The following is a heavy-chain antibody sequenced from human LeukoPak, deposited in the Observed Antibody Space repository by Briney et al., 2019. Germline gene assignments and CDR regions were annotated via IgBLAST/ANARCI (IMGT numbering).Heavy chain of an antibody. CDR1: GFTFDDYA. Sequence: PGGSLRLSCAASGFTFDDYAMHWVRQAPGKGLEWVSGISWNSGSIGYADSVKGRFTISRDNAKNSLYLQMNSLRAEDTALYYCAKDMMGSDSSGPWGQGTLVTVSS. J-gene: IGHJ5*02. CDR2: ISWNSGSI. D-gene: IGHD3-22*01. CDR3: AKDMMGSDSSGP. V-gene: IGHV3-9*01.